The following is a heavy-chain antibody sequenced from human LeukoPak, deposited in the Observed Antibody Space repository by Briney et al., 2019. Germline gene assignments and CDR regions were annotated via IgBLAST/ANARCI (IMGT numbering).Heavy chain of an antibody. J-gene: IGHJ4*02. V-gene: IGHV3-23*05. D-gene: IGHD1-26*01. CDR2: VNNKGNNK. CDR3: AKDVRGGPILGAGSVDF. Sequence: GGSLRLSCAATRFTFSRYAMSWVRQAPGEGLEWVSAVNNKGNNKYYADSVKGRFTISRDNSKNTLYLQMDSLRAEDTAVYYCAKDVRGGPILGAGSVDFWGQGTLVTVSS. CDR1: RFTFSRYA.